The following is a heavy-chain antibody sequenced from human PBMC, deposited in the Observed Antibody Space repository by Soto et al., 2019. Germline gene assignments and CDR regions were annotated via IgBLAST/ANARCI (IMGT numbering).Heavy chain of an antibody. D-gene: IGHD3-3*01. Sequence: PGGSLRLSCAASGFTFSDYYMSWIRQAPGKGLEWVSYISSSSSYTNYADSVKGRFTISRDNAKNSLYLQMSSLRAEDTAVYYCARAGTIFGVVKRGMDVWGQGTTVTVSS. CDR2: ISSSSSYT. J-gene: IGHJ6*02. CDR1: GFTFSDYY. CDR3: ARAGTIFGVVKRGMDV. V-gene: IGHV3-11*06.